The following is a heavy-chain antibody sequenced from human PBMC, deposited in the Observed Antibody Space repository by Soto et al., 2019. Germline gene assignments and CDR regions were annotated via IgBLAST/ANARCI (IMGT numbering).Heavy chain of an antibody. CDR2: ISHDERIK. Sequence: QVQLVESGGGVVQPGRSLRLSCAASGFRLSDRVMHWVRQAPGKQLEWVALISHDERIKVYIDSVKGRFTVSRDISQNTLNLQMNSVRTEDTALYYCAREDESSCYAGTFHHGGQGTLVTVSS. CDR3: AREDESSCYAGTFHH. J-gene: IGHJ1*01. V-gene: IGHV3-30*03. D-gene: IGHD3-22*01. CDR1: GFRLSDRV.